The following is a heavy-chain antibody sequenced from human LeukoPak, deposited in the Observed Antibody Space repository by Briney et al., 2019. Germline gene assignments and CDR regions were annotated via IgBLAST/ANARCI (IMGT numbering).Heavy chain of an antibody. V-gene: IGHV3-21*01. Sequence: GGSLRLSCAASGFTFSSYAMSWVRHAPGKGLEWVSSISSSSSYIYYADSVKGRFTISRDNAKNSLYLQMNSLRAEDTAVYYCARESYGSGSYSWGQGTLVTVSS. D-gene: IGHD3-10*01. CDR2: ISSSSSYI. CDR3: ARESYGSGSYS. CDR1: GFTFSSYA. J-gene: IGHJ5*02.